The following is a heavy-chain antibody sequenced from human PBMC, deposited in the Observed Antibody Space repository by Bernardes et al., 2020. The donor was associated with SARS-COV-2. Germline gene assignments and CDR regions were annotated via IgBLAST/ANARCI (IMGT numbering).Heavy chain of an antibody. Sequence: ASVKVSCKASGYTFTSFDINWVRQATGQGLEWMGWVNPNSGNTGYAQKFQGRVTMTGSTSISTAYMELSSLRSDDTAVYYCARGDGGYAGIDYWGQGTLVTVSS. CDR2: VNPNSGNT. V-gene: IGHV1-8*01. D-gene: IGHD5-12*01. CDR3: ARGDGGYAGIDY. J-gene: IGHJ4*02. CDR1: GYTFTSFD.